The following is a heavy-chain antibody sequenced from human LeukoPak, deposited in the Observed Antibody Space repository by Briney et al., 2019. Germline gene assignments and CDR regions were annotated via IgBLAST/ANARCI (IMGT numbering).Heavy chain of an antibody. CDR1: GFTFSSYG. J-gene: IGHJ4*02. CDR3: ARGAAAGHLFDY. V-gene: IGHV3-13*01. CDR2: IGTAGDT. D-gene: IGHD6-13*01. Sequence: HPGGSLRLSCAASGFTFSSYGMHWVRQATGKGLEWVSAIGTAGDTYYPGSVKGRFTISRENAKNSLYLQMNSLRAGDTAVYYCARGAAAGHLFDYWGQGTLVTVSS.